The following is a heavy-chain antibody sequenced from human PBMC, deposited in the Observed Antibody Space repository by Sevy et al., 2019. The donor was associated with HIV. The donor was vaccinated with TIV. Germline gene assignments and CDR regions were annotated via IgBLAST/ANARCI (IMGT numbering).Heavy chain of an antibody. J-gene: IGHJ4*02. CDR1: GGSINSNNW. CDR2: IYHSGSI. Sequence: SETLSLTCAVSGGSINSNNWWSWVRQPPGKGLEWIGEIYHSGSIKYNPSLKSRVTISVDKSKKQFSLKVNSVTAADTAVYYCADRLWFGELGGGYFDYWGQGTLVTVSS. V-gene: IGHV4-4*02. CDR3: ADRLWFGELGGGYFDY. D-gene: IGHD3-10*01.